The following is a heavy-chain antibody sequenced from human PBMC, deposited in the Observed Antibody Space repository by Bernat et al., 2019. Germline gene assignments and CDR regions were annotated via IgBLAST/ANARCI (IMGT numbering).Heavy chain of an antibody. CDR1: GGSISSYY. Sequence: QVQLQESGPGLVKPSETLSLTCTVSGGSISSYYWSWIRQPPGKGLEWIGYIYYSGSTNYNPSLKSRVTISVDTSKNQFSLKLSSVTAADTAVYYCARVRSGLGYFDYWGQGTLVTVSS. D-gene: IGHD3-16*01. CDR2: IYYSGST. CDR3: ARVRSGLGYFDY. J-gene: IGHJ4*02. V-gene: IGHV4-59*01.